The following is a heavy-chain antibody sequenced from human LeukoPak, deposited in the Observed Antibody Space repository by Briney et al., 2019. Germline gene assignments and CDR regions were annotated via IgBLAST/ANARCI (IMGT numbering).Heavy chain of an antibody. V-gene: IGHV3-30*02. CDR2: IRYDGSNT. J-gene: IGHJ4*02. CDR1: VFIFSVYC. CDR3: AKDLGSYDNGGGIDY. Sequence: PGGCLRLSCAESVFIFSVYCIHWVRQDPGEGREGVAFIRYDGSNTDYADSVKGRFTISRDNSKNTLYLLFNRLRTEDTAVYFCAKDLGSYDNGGGIDYWGQGTLVTVSS. D-gene: IGHD3-22*01.